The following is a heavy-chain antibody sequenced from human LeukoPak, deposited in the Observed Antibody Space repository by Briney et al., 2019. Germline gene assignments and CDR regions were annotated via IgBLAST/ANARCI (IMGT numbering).Heavy chain of an antibody. CDR3: AKDRWRDGSSSFDN. D-gene: IGHD6-6*01. CDR1: GYTFTSYS. V-gene: IGHV1-18*01. J-gene: IGHJ4*02. CDR2: ISTYNGNT. Sequence: ASVKVSCKASGYTFTSYSINWVRPAPGQGLEWMGCISTYNGNTNYAQKLQGRVAMTTDTSTSTAYMELKSLRSDDTAVYCAKDRWRDGSSSFDNWGQGTLVTVSS.